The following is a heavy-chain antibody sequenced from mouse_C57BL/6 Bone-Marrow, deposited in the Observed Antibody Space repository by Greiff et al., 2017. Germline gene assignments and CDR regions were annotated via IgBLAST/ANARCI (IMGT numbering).Heavy chain of an antibody. D-gene: IGHD1-1*01. Sequence: QVQLKQSGAELVRPGASVKLSCKASGYTFTDYYINWVKQRPGQGLEWIARIYPGSGNTYYNEKFKGKATLTAEKSSSTAYMQLSSLTSEDSAVYFCAREAITTVPQFAYWGQGTLVTVSA. J-gene: IGHJ3*01. CDR2: IYPGSGNT. V-gene: IGHV1-76*01. CDR1: GYTFTDYY. CDR3: AREAITTVPQFAY.